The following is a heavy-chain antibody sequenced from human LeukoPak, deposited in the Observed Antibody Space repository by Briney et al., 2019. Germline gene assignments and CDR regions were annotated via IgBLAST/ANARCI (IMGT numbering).Heavy chain of an antibody. V-gene: IGHV1-69*05. D-gene: IGHD5-18*01. CDR2: IIPIFGTA. J-gene: IGHJ6*03. Sequence: SVKVSCKASGGTFSSYAISWVRQAPGQGLEWMGGIIPIFGTANYAQKFQGRVTITTDESTSTAYMELSSLRSEDTAVYYCARSGFNAAMVYYYYMDVWGKGTTVTVSS. CDR3: ARSGFNAAMVYYYYMDV. CDR1: GGTFSSYA.